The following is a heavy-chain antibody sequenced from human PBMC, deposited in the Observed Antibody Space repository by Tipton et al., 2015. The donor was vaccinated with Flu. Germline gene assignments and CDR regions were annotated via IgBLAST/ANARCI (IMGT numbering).Heavy chain of an antibody. CDR1: GGSINSYY. J-gene: IGHJ4*02. CDR3: ARGGAAAHSSN. Sequence: LRLSCTVSGGSINSYYWSWIRQSAGKGLEWIGRIYSSGSTYYNPSLKSRVTMSVDTTKNLFSLKLTSVTAADMAIYYCARGGAAAHSSNWGLGTLVTVSS. D-gene: IGHD6-13*01. V-gene: IGHV4-4*07. CDR2: IYSSGST.